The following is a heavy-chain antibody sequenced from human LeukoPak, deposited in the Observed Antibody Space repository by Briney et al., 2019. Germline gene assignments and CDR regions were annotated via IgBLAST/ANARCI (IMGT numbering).Heavy chain of an antibody. Sequence: GESLQISFKGSGYIFTSYWIGGVRPVPGKGLEWMGIIYPGDSDTRYSPSFQGQVTISADKSISTAYLQWSSLKASDTAMYYCARPYYDSSGPLDYWGQGTLVTVSS. J-gene: IGHJ4*02. CDR3: ARPYYDSSGPLDY. CDR2: IYPGDSDT. D-gene: IGHD3-22*01. CDR1: GYIFTSYW. V-gene: IGHV5-51*01.